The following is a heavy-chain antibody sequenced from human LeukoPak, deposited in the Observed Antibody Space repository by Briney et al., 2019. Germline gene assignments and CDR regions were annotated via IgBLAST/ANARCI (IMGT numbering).Heavy chain of an antibody. J-gene: IGHJ6*02. Sequence: GGSLRLSCAASGFTFSSYAMSWVRQAPGKGLEWVSVIYSGGSTNYADSVKGRFIISRDNSKSTLFLQMNSLRAEDTAVYYCARDKVGYTYGYVRAHYGMDVWGQGTTVIVSS. CDR3: ARDKVGYTYGYVRAHYGMDV. D-gene: IGHD5-18*01. V-gene: IGHV3-66*01. CDR1: GFTFSSYA. CDR2: IYSGGST.